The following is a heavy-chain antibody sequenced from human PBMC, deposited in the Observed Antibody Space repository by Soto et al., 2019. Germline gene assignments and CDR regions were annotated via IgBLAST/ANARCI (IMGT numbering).Heavy chain of an antibody. D-gene: IGHD1-26*01. Sequence: SETLSLTCTVSGGSISSGGYYWSWIRQHPGKGLEWIGYIYYSGSTYYNPSLKSRVTISVDTSKNQFSLKLSSVTAEDTAIYYCGTDEGFILGAVAWGQGTLVTVSS. V-gene: IGHV4-31*03. CDR3: GTDEGFILGAVA. CDR1: GGSISSGGYY. CDR2: IYYSGST. J-gene: IGHJ5*02.